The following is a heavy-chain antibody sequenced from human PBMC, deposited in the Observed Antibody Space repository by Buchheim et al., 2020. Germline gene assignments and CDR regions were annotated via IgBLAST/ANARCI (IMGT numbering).Heavy chain of an antibody. CDR3: AKVLVDTAMVYYYYGMDV. Sequence: EVQLVESGGGLVQPGGSLKLSCAASGFTFSGSTMHWVRQASGKGLEWVGHIRTKPNSYATAYAASVKGRFTISRDNSKNTLYLQMNSLRAEDTAVYYCAKVLVDTAMVYYYYGMDVWGQGTT. CDR2: IRTKPNSYAT. CDR1: GFTFSGST. J-gene: IGHJ6*02. D-gene: IGHD5-18*01. V-gene: IGHV3-73*01.